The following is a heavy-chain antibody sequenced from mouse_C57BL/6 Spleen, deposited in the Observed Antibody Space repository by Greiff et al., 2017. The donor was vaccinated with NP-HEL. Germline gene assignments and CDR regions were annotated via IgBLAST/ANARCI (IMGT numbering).Heavy chain of an antibody. V-gene: IGHV1-9*01. Sequence: VKLVESGAELMKPGASVKLSCKATGYTFTGYWIAWVKQRPGHGLEWIGEILPGSGSTNYIERFKGKATFTADTSSNTAYMQLSSLTTEDSAIYYCARCSSLRWDYWGQGTTLTVSS. CDR2: ILPGSGST. D-gene: IGHD1-1*01. CDR3: ARCSSLRWDY. J-gene: IGHJ2*01. CDR1: GYTFTGYW.